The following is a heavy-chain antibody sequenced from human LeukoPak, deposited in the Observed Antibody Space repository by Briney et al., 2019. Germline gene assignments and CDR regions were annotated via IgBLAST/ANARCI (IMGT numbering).Heavy chain of an antibody. CDR1: GGSISSSIYY. V-gene: IGHV4-39*01. J-gene: IGHJ4*02. CDR2: IYYSGST. Sequence: SETLSLTCTVSGGSISSSIYYWGWIRQPPGKGLEWMGSIYYSGSTYHNPSLKSRVTISVDTSKNQFSLKLTSVTAADTAVYFCARLRYNWNDADYWGQGTLVTVSS. D-gene: IGHD1-20*01. CDR3: ARLRYNWNDADY.